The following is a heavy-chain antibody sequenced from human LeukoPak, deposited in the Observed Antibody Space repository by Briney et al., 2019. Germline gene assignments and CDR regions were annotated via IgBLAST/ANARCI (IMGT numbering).Heavy chain of an antibody. CDR3: ARNAVPDRPFSGMDV. J-gene: IGHJ6*04. Sequence: SVKVSFKASGGTFSSYAISWVRQAPGQGLEWMGGIIPIFGTANYAQKFQGRAPITADESTSTAYMELSSLRSEDTAVHYCARNAVPDRPFSGMDVWGKGTTVTVSS. CDR1: GGTFSSYA. D-gene: IGHD2-2*01. CDR2: IIPIFGTA. V-gene: IGHV1-69*01.